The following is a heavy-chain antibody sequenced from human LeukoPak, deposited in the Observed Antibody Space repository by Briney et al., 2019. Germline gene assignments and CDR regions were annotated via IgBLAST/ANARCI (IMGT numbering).Heavy chain of an antibody. CDR3: AKDPGIAVAGPYWYFDL. CDR1: GFTFSSYA. D-gene: IGHD6-19*01. CDR2: ISGSGGST. Sequence: GGSLRLSCAASGFTFSSYAMSWVRQAPGKGLEWVSAISGSGGSTYYADSVKGRFTISRDNSKNTLYLQMNSLRAEDTAVYYCAKDPGIAVAGPYWYFDLWGRGTLVTVSS. V-gene: IGHV3-23*01. J-gene: IGHJ2*01.